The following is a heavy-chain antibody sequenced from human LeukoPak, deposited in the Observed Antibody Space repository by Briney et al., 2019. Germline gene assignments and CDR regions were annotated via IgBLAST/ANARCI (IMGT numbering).Heavy chain of an antibody. CDR1: GFTFSSYA. D-gene: IGHD4-11*01. V-gene: IGHV3-30-3*01. Sequence: GRSLRLSCAASGFTFSSYAMHWVRQAPGKGLEWVAVISYDGSNKYYADSVKGRFTISRDNSKNTLYLQMNSLRAEDTAVYYCARPPPYSNYNYYYYMDVWGKGTTVTVSS. CDR2: ISYDGSNK. CDR3: ARPPPYSNYNYYYYMDV. J-gene: IGHJ6*03.